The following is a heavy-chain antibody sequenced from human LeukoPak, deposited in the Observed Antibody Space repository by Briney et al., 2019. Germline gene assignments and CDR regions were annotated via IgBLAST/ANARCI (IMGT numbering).Heavy chain of an antibody. CDR2: INHSGST. V-gene: IGHV4-34*01. CDR1: GGSFSGYY. J-gene: IGHJ6*02. Sequence: SETLSLTCAVYGGSFSGYYRSWIRQPPGKGLEWIGEINHSGSTNYNPSLKSRVTISVDTSKNQFSLKLSSVTAADTAVYYCARGAYDVWQQLSHWGYYYYYGMDVWGQGTTVTVSS. CDR3: ARGAYDVWQQLSHWGYYYYYGMDV. D-gene: IGHD6-13*01.